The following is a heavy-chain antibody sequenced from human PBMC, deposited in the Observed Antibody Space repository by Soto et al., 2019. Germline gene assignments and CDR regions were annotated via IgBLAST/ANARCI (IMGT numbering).Heavy chain of an antibody. CDR2: ISAYNGNT. CDR3: ARDAYCSGGSCYRNWFDP. J-gene: IGHJ5*02. Sequence: QVQLVQSGAEVKKPGASVKVSCKASGYTFTSYGISWVRQAPGQGLEWMGWISAYNGNTNYAQKLQGRVTMTTDTYTSTAYMELRSLRSDDPAVYYCARDAYCSGGSCYRNWFDPWGQGTLVTVSS. V-gene: IGHV1-18*01. D-gene: IGHD2-15*01. CDR1: GYTFTSYG.